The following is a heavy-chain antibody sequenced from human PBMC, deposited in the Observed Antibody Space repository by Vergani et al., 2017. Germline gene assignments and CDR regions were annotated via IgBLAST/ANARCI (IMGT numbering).Heavy chain of an antibody. J-gene: IGHJ3*02. Sequence: QVQLVQSGAEVKKPGSSVKVSCKASGGTFSSYTISWVRQAPGQGLEWLGRIIPILGIANYAQKFQGRVTITADKSTSTAYMELSSLRSEETAVYYCASGGRGYSDGYADDAFDIRGQGTMVTVSS. V-gene: IGHV1-69*02. D-gene: IGHD5-18*01. CDR3: ASGGRGYSDGYADDAFDI. CDR1: GGTFSSYT. CDR2: IIPILGIA.